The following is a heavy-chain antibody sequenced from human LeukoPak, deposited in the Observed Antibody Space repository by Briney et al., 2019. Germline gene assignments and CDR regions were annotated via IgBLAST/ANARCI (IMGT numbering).Heavy chain of an antibody. V-gene: IGHV3-23*01. Sequence: GGPLRLSCAASGFSFSNYWMSWVRQAPGKGLEWVSAISGSGGSTYYADSVKGRFTISRDNSKNTLYLQMNSLRAEDTAVYYCAKEGLTDYYYYYGMDVWGQGTTVTVSS. CDR2: ISGSGGST. CDR3: AKEGLTDYYYYYGMDV. J-gene: IGHJ6*02. D-gene: IGHD2-8*01. CDR1: GFSFSNYW.